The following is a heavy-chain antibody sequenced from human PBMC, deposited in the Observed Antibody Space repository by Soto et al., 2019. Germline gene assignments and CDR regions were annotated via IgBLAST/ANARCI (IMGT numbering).Heavy chain of an antibody. Sequence: GGSLRLSCAASGFTFSSYSMNWVRQAPGKGLEWVSSISSSSSYIYYADSVKGRFTISRDNAKNSLYLQMNSLRAEDTAVYYCARADIVVVPAARWGDTFDIWGQGTMVTVSS. V-gene: IGHV3-21*01. CDR2: ISSSSSYI. D-gene: IGHD2-2*01. CDR3: ARADIVVVPAARWGDTFDI. CDR1: GFTFSSYS. J-gene: IGHJ3*02.